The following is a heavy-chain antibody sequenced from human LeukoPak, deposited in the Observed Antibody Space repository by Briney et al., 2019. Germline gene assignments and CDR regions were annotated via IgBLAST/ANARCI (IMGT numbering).Heavy chain of an antibody. CDR1: GGTFSSYA. Sequence: SVKVSCKASGGTFSSYAISWVRQAPGQGLEWMGRIIPILGMANYAQKFQGRVTITADKSTSTAYMELSSLRSEDTAVYYCARDRDGYKRRPDDAFDIWGQGTMVTVSS. CDR2: IIPILGMA. D-gene: IGHD5-24*01. V-gene: IGHV1-69*04. CDR3: ARDRDGYKRRPDDAFDI. J-gene: IGHJ3*02.